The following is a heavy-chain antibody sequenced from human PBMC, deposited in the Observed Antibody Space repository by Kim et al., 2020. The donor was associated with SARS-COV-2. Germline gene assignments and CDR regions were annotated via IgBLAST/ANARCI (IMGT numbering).Heavy chain of an antibody. D-gene: IGHD6-19*01. Sequence: YCSPSLKSRVTISVDTSKNQFSLKLSSVTAADTAVYYCARVRQWLGIVDYWGQGTLVTVSS. V-gene: IGHV4-39*07. J-gene: IGHJ4*02. CDR3: ARVRQWLGIVDY.